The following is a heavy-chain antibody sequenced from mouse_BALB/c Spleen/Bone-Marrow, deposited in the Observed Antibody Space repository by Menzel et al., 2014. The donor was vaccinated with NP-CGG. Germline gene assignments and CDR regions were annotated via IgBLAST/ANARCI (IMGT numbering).Heavy chain of an antibody. D-gene: IGHD1-1*01. Sequence: VHLVESGPGLVAPSQSLSITCTVSGFSLTSYGVHWVRQPPGKGLEWLGVIWAGGSTNYNSALMSRPSISKDNSKSQVFLKMNSLQTDDTAMYYCARDYYGSSYFDYWGQGTTLTVSS. CDR1: GFSLTSYG. CDR2: IWAGGST. J-gene: IGHJ2*01. V-gene: IGHV2-9*02. CDR3: ARDYYGSSYFDY.